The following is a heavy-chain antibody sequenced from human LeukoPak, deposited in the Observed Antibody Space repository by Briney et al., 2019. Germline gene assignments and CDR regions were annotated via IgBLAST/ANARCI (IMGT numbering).Heavy chain of an antibody. CDR2: IIPSGGGT. CDR1: GYTFTSYY. D-gene: IGHD5/OR15-5a*01. Sequence: ASVKVSCKASGYTFTSYYIHWVRQAPGQGLEWMGIIIPSGGGTNYAQKFQGRISMTRDTSTSTLYLEMNSLRSDDTAIYYCARGCIRGGCFDSWGRGSLVIVSS. J-gene: IGHJ5*01. CDR3: ARGCIRGGCFDS. V-gene: IGHV1-46*01.